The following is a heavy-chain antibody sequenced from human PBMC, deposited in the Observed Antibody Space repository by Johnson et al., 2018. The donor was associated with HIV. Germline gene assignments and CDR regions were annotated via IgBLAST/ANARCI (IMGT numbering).Heavy chain of an antibody. D-gene: IGHD3-10*01. V-gene: IGHV3-13*01. CDR3: ARAKRDYYGSGGVGAFDI. CDR2: IGTAGDT. Sequence: VQLVESGGGVVQPGGSLRPSCAASGFIFSSYDMHWVRQATGRGLEWVSGIGTAGDTYYPGPAKGRLTISRENAKSSLYLQMDRLRAGDTALYYCARAKRDYYGSGGVGAFDIWGQGTMVTVSS. J-gene: IGHJ3*02. CDR1: GFIFSSYD.